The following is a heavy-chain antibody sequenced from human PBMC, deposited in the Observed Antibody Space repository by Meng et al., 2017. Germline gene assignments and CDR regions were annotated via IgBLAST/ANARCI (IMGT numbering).Heavy chain of an antibody. D-gene: IGHD5-18*01. Sequence: EVQLVESGGGLGQPGRFLRLSCAASGFTFDDYAMHWVRQAPGKGLEWVSGISWNSGSIGYADSVKGRFTISRDNAKNSLYLQMNSLRAEDTALYYCAKGLTAMVTNWFDPWGQGTLVTVFS. V-gene: IGHV3-9*01. CDR1: GFTFDDYA. CDR2: ISWNSGSI. CDR3: AKGLTAMVTNWFDP. J-gene: IGHJ5*02.